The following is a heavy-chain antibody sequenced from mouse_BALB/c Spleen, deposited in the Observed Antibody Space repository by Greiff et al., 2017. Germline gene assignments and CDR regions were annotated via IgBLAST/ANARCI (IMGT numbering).Heavy chain of an antibody. Sequence: EVKLMESGGGLVKPGGSLKLSCAASGFAFSSYDMSWVRQTPEKRLEWVAYISSGGGSTYYPDTVKGRFTISRDNAKNTLYLQMSSLKSEDTAMYYCARWLLRKGFAYWGQGTLVTVSA. CDR2: ISSGGGST. D-gene: IGHD2-3*01. V-gene: IGHV5-12-1*01. CDR3: ARWLLRKGFAY. J-gene: IGHJ3*01. CDR1: GFAFSSYD.